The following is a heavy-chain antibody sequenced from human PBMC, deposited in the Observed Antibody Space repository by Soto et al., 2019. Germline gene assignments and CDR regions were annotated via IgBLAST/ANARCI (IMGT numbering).Heavy chain of an antibody. D-gene: IGHD3-22*01. CDR2: INHSGST. V-gene: IGHV4-34*01. Sequence: QVQLQQWGAGLLKPSETLSLTCAVYGGSFSGYYWSWIRQPPGKRLEWIGEINHSGSTNYNPSLKSRVTISVDTSKNQFSLKLSSVTAADTAVYYCARGPAPYYDSSDGGYWGQGTLVTVSS. CDR1: GGSFSGYY. CDR3: ARGPAPYYDSSDGGY. J-gene: IGHJ4*02.